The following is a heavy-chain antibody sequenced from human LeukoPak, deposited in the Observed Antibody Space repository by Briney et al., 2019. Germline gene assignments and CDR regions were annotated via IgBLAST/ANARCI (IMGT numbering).Heavy chain of an antibody. D-gene: IGHD1-1*01. V-gene: IGHV3-23*01. CDR3: AKGRIPDNRWNFYF. CDR2: IFGEGGST. Sequence: GGSLRLSCAASGFTFTTFTMNWVRQAPGRGLEWVLGIFGEGGSTFYADAVKGGFTVSGHNSKNKLYLEWNTLRADDPAIYYCAKGRIPDNRWNFYFWGHGAPFSVSS. CDR1: GFTFTTFT. J-gene: IGHJ4*03.